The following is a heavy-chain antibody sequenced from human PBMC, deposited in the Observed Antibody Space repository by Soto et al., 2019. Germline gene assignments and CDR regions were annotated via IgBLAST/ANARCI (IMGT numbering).Heavy chain of an antibody. D-gene: IGHD6-13*01. CDR3: ARTYSSSWSPFDY. V-gene: IGHV4-34*01. CDR1: GGSFSGYS. Sequence: QVQLQQWGAGLLKPSETLSLTCAVYGGSFSGYSWSWIRQPPGKGLEWIGEINHSGSTNYNPSLKIRVTISVDTSKNQFSLKLSSVTAADTAVYYCARTYSSSWSPFDYWGQGTLVTVSS. CDR2: INHSGST. J-gene: IGHJ4*02.